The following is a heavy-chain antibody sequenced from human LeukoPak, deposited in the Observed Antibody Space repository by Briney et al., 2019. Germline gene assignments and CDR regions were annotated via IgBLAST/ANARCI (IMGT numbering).Heavy chain of an antibody. V-gene: IGHV3-21*01. CDR2: ISSSSSYI. CDR3: ARRAPSHDFDD. CDR1: GFTLSSYS. J-gene: IGHJ4*02. Sequence: TGGSLRLSCAASGFTLSSYSMNWVRQAPGKGLEWVSSISSSSSYIYYADSVKGRFTISRDNAKNSLYLQMNSLRVEDTALYYCARRAPSHDFDDWGQGTLVTVSS.